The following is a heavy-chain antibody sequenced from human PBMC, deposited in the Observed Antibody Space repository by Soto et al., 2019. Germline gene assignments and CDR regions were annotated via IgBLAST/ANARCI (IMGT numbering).Heavy chain of an antibody. J-gene: IGHJ4*02. CDR2: IYYSGST. Sequence: SETLSLTCTVSGGSSSRNYWSWIRQPPGKGLEWIGRIYYSGSTNYNPSLKSRVTISVDTSKNQFSLKLSSVTAADTAVYYCARRGLVGATTFDYWGQGTLVTVSS. CDR1: GGSSSRNY. V-gene: IGHV4-59*08. D-gene: IGHD1-26*01. CDR3: ARRGLVGATTFDY.